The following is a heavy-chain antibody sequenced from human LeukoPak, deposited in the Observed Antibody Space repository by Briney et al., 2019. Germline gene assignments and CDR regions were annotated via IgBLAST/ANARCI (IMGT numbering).Heavy chain of an antibody. CDR3: ARFGIVGTTDVFDL. Sequence: PSETLSLTCTVSGYSINNGYYWAWIRQPPGKGLECIGNIYHSGGAYYSPSLKSRVTISLDTSKSQFSLKLRSVTAADTAVYYCARFGIVGTTDVFDLWGQGTAVTVSS. J-gene: IGHJ3*01. CDR1: GYSINNGYY. D-gene: IGHD1-26*01. V-gene: IGHV4-38-2*02. CDR2: IYHSGGA.